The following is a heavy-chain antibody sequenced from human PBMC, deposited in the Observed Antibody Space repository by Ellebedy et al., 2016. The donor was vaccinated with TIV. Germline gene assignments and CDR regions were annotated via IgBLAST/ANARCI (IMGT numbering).Heavy chain of an antibody. D-gene: IGHD3-16*02. J-gene: IGHJ3*02. V-gene: IGHV3-7*03. CDR3: AKGLLVWGSYREGDDAFDI. Sequence: GGSLRLSXAASGFTFSTYWMSWVRQAPGKGLEWVANIKQDGSEKYYVDSVKGRFTISRDNAKNSLYLQMNSLRAEDTALYYCAKGLLVWGSYREGDDAFDIWGQGTMVTVSS. CDR2: IKQDGSEK. CDR1: GFTFSTYW.